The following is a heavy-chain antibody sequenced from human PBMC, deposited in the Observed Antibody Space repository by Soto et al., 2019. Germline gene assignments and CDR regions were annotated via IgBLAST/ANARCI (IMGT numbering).Heavy chain of an antibody. J-gene: IGHJ4*02. CDR3: ARRGGYGGPDFDY. D-gene: IGHD1-26*01. CDR1: GGSISSYY. V-gene: IGHV4-59*08. Sequence: SETLSLTCTVSGGSISSYYWSWIRQPPGKGLEWIGYIYYSGSTNYNPSLKSRVTISVDTSKNQFSLKLSSVTAADTAVYYCARRGGYGGPDFDYWGQGTLVTVSS. CDR2: IYYSGST.